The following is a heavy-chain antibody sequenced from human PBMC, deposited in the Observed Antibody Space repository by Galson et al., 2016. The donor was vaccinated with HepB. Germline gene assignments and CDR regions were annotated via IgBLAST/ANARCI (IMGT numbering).Heavy chain of an antibody. J-gene: IGHJ6*02. CDR2: IWYDGSIK. CDR1: GFTFNAYG. D-gene: IGHD2-8*02. CDR3: AGINCTGGFCKPYSYYDMDV. V-gene: IGHV3-33*01. Sequence: SLRLSCAAAGFTFNAYGMHWVRQAPGMGLEWVAVIWYDGSIKYYGDSVKGRFTISRDNSKNTLYLQMNSLRAEDTAVYYCAGINCTGGFCKPYSYYDMDVWGQGTTVTVSS.